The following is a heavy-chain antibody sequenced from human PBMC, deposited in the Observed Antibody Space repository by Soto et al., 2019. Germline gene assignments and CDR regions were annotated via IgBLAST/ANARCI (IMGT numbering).Heavy chain of an antibody. V-gene: IGHV5-51*01. J-gene: IGHJ6*02. CDR2: IYPGDSDT. CDR1: GYSFASYW. CDR3: ARTRSFTLGFYYDGMDV. Sequence: PGESLKISCQGSGYSFASYWIGWVRQMPGKDLEWMGIIYPGDSDTRYSPSFQGQVTISADKSLRTAYLRWTSLKASDTALYYCARTRSFTLGFYYDGMDVWGQGTTVTSP. D-gene: IGHD6-6*01.